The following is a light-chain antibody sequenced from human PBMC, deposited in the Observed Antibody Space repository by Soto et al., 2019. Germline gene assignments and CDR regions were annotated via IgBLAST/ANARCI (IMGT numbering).Light chain of an antibody. CDR2: DVS. Sequence: QSALTQPASVSGSLGQSITISCTGTSSDVGGYNYVSWYQQHPGKAPKLMIYDVSKRPSGVSNRFSGSKSGNTASLTISGPQAEDGCEYYCSSYTSSSTGVFGGGTKLTVL. CDR1: SSDVGGYNY. J-gene: IGLJ2*01. CDR3: SSYTSSSTGV. V-gene: IGLV2-14*01.